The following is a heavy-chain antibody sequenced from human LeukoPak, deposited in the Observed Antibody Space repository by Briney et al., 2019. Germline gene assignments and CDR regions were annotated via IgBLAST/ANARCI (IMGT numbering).Heavy chain of an antibody. V-gene: IGHV5-51*01. Sequence: GESLKISCKGSGYSFTSYWIGWVRQMPGKGLEWMGIINPGDSETRYSPSFQGQVTISADKSISTAYLQWSSLKASDTAMYYCASPYDSSAFDIWGQGTMVTVSS. D-gene: IGHD3-22*01. CDR1: GYSFTSYW. J-gene: IGHJ3*02. CDR2: INPGDSET. CDR3: ASPYDSSAFDI.